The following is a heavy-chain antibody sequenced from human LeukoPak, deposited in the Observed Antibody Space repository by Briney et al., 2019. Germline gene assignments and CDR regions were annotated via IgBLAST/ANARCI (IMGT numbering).Heavy chain of an antibody. CDR1: GGTFSSYA. D-gene: IGHD6-19*01. Sequence: GASVKVSCKASGGTFSSYAISWVRQAPGQGLEWMGGIIPIFGTADYAQKFQGRVTITADESTSTAYMELSSLRSEDTAVYYCARGLTYTVAGTESFDYWGQGTLVTVSS. V-gene: IGHV1-69*13. CDR2: IIPIFGTA. J-gene: IGHJ4*02. CDR3: ARGLTYTVAGTESFDY.